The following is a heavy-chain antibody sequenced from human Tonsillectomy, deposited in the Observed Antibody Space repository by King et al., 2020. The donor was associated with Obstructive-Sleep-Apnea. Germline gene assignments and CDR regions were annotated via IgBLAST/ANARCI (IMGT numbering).Heavy chain of an antibody. CDR1: GFSLSSARVG. J-gene: IGHJ3*02. CDR3: ARPVDTAIVTWAFDI. CDR2: IFSDDER. D-gene: IGHD5-18*01. V-gene: IGHV2-26*01. Sequence: VTLKESGPVLVKPTETLTLACTVSGFSLSSARVGVSWIRQPPGKALEWLAHIFSDDERSYSTSLKSRLTISKDTSKSQVVLTMTNMDPVDTATYYCARPVDTAIVTWAFDIWGQGTMVTVSS.